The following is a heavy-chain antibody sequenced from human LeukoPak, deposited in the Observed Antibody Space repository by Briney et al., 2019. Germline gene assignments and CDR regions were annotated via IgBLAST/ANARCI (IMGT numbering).Heavy chain of an antibody. Sequence: LTGGSLRLSYAASGFTFSSYAMSWVRQAPGKGLEWVSAISGSGGSTYYADSVKGRFTISRDNSKNTLYLQMNSLRAEDTAVYYCAKDYYYDSSGYYPGRDAFDIWGQGTMVTVSS. CDR1: GFTFSSYA. D-gene: IGHD3-22*01. J-gene: IGHJ3*02. CDR3: AKDYYYDSSGYYPGRDAFDI. V-gene: IGHV3-23*01. CDR2: ISGSGGST.